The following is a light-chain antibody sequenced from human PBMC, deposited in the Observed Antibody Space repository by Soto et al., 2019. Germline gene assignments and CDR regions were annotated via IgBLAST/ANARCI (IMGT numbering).Light chain of an antibody. Sequence: QSALTQPASVSASPGQSITISCAGTSSDVGGYNYVSWYQQYPGKAPKLMIYEVSNRPSGVSNRFSGSKSGNTASLTISGLQGEDEAEYYCNSYTSSSTWVFGGGTKLTVL. CDR3: NSYTSSSTWV. CDR1: SSDVGGYNY. J-gene: IGLJ3*02. V-gene: IGLV2-14*01. CDR2: EVS.